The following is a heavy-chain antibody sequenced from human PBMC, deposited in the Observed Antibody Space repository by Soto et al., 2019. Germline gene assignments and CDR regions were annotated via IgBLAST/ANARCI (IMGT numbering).Heavy chain of an antibody. D-gene: IGHD2-2*01. CDR3: ARVNCDSTSCNHWFDP. CDR1: GYTFTTYA. J-gene: IGHJ5*02. Sequence: ASVKVSCKASGYTFTTYAMHWVRQAPGQRREWMGWINAGNGNTKYSQKFQGRVTITRDTSASAAYMELSRLRSGDTAVYYCARVNCDSTSCNHWFDPWGQGTRVTVSS. V-gene: IGHV1-3*01. CDR2: INAGNGNT.